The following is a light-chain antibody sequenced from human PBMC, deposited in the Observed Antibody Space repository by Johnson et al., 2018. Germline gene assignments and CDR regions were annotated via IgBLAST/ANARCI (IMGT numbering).Light chain of an antibody. Sequence: QSVLTQPPSVSAAPGQKVTISCSGNSSNIGNNYVSWYQQLPGTAPKLLIYENNKRPSGIPDRFYGSKSGTSATLGITGLQTGDEANYYCGTWDSSLSAGNVFGTGTKVTVL. CDR3: GTWDSSLSAGNV. J-gene: IGLJ1*01. CDR1: SSNIGNNY. V-gene: IGLV1-51*02. CDR2: ENN.